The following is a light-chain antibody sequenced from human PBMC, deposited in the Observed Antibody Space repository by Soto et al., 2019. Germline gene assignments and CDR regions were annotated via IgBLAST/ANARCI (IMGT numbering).Light chain of an antibody. CDR2: WAS. Sequence: DIVMTQSPDSLAVSLGERATINCKSSQSVLYRSNNNSYLAWYQQKPGQPPKLLIYWASTRESGVSDRFSGSGSGTDFTLTISSLQAEDVAVYYCQQYYSTPQTFGQGTKLEIK. CDR1: QSVLYRSNNNSY. J-gene: IGKJ2*01. CDR3: QQYYSTPQT. V-gene: IGKV4-1*01.